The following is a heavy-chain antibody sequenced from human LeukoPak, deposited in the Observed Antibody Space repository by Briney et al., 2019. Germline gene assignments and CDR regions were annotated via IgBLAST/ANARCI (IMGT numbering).Heavy chain of an antibody. CDR2: IYTDDTT. V-gene: IGHV3-53*01. CDR1: GFTVGHYY. J-gene: IGHJ5*02. D-gene: IGHD6-13*01. Sequence: PGGSLRLSCAASGFTVGHYYMSWVRQAPGKGLECVSDIYTDDTTYYADSVKGHFTTSRDDSKNTLSLQMDSLRAEDTAVYYCARDRAAADPWGQGTLVTVSS. CDR3: ARDRAAADP.